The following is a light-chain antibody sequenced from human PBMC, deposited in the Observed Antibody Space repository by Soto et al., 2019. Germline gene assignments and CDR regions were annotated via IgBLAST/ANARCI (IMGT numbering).Light chain of an antibody. V-gene: IGLV1-47*02. CDR2: INN. Sequence: QSVLTQPPSASGTPGQRVTISCSGSSSNIGNNYVYWYQQLPGTAPKLLISINNQRPSGVPDRFSGSKSGTSASLAISGLRSEDEADYYCSSYAGANTLLFGGGTKLTVL. CDR3: SSYAGANTLL. J-gene: IGLJ2*01. CDR1: SSNIGNNY.